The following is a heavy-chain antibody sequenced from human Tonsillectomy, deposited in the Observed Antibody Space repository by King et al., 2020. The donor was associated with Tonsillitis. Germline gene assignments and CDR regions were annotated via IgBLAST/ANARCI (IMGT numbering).Heavy chain of an antibody. CDR3: ASLAREDTCNYGVCYDRPYSCYYGMDV. CDR2: VIPILGIA. J-gene: IGHJ6*02. V-gene: IGHV1-69*09. Sequence: QLVQSGAEVKKPGSSVKVSCKASGGTFSSYVISWVRQAPGQGLEWMGRVIPILGIANHAQKFQGRVTITADKSTSTAYMELSSLRSEDTAVYYCASLAREDTCNYGVCYDRPYSCYYGMDVWGQGTTVTVSS. D-gene: IGHD2-8*01. CDR1: GGTFSSYV.